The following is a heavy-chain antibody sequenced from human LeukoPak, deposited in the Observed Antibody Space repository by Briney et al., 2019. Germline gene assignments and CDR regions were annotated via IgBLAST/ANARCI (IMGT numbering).Heavy chain of an antibody. CDR3: ASRRLGSSWYNWFDP. CDR1: GGSFSGYY. CDR2: INHSGST. V-gene: IGHV4-34*01. J-gene: IGHJ5*02. D-gene: IGHD6-13*01. Sequence: SETLPLTCAVYGGSFSGYYWSWIRQPPGKGLEWIGEINHSGSTNYNPSLKSRVTISVDTSKNQFSLKLSSVTAADTAVYYCASRRLGSSWYNWFDPWGQGTLVTVSS.